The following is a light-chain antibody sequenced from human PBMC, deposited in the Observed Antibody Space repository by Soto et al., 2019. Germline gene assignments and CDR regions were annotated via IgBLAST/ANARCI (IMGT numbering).Light chain of an antibody. V-gene: IGKV1-5*01. CDR3: QQYTNYPWT. J-gene: IGKJ1*01. CDR1: QSISSW. CDR2: DVS. Sequence: DIQMTQSPPTLSASVGDRVTITCRASQSISSWLAWYQQRPGKAPNLLIYDVSSLESGVPSRFSGSGSGTEFTLTICSLQPDDFATYYCQQYTNYPWTFGQGTKVDIK.